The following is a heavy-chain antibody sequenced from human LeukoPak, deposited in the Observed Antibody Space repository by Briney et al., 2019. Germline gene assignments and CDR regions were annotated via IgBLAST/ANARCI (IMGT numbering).Heavy chain of an antibody. J-gene: IGHJ4*02. D-gene: IGHD6-19*01. CDR3: VRAQAVAFH. Sequence: PGGSLRLSCAASGFTFSSYGMHWVRQAPGKGLEWVAFIRYDGSNKFYADSVKGRFTISRDNAKNSLYLQMNSLRGEDTAVYYCVRAQAVAFHWGQGTLVTVSS. CDR2: IRYDGSNK. CDR1: GFTFSSYG. V-gene: IGHV3-30*02.